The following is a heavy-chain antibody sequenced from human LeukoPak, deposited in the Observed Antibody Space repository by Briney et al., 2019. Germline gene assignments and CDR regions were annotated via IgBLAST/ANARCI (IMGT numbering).Heavy chain of an antibody. CDR3: AREASPTDY. J-gene: IGHJ4*02. CDR1: GFTFRNYA. Sequence: GGSLRLSCAASGFTFRNYAMNWVRQAPGKGLEWVSSISSSSSYIYYADSVKGRFTISRDNAKNSLYLQMNSLRAEDTAVYYCAREASPTDYWGQGTLVTVSS. CDR2: ISSSSSYI. V-gene: IGHV3-21*01.